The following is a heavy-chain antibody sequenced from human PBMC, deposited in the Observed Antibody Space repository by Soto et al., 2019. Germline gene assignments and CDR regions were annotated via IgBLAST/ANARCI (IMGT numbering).Heavy chain of an antibody. V-gene: IGHV3-30*03. CDR3: ARHQNDPVVVVAAKEVAFDI. D-gene: IGHD2-15*01. CDR1: GFTFSSYG. Sequence: PVGSLRLSCAASGFTFSSYGMHWVRHSPGKGLEWVAVISYDGSNKYYADSVKGRFTISRDNSKNTLYLQMNSLRAEDTAVYYCARHQNDPVVVVAAKEVAFDIWGQGTMVTVSS. J-gene: IGHJ3*02. CDR2: ISYDGSNK.